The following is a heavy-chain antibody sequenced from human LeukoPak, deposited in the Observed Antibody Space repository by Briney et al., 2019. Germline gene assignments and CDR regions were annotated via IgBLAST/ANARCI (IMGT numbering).Heavy chain of an antibody. CDR2: INAYNGNT. J-gene: IGHJ4*02. CDR1: GYTFTSFG. CDR3: SREIYGRFDF. V-gene: IGHV1-18*01. Sequence: VASVKVSCKASGYTFTSFGISWVRQAPGLGLEWMGWINAYNGNTNYAQNFQGRVTMTTDTSTTTAYMELRSLRSDDTAVYYHSREIYGRFDFWGQGTLVTVSS. D-gene: IGHD4-17*01.